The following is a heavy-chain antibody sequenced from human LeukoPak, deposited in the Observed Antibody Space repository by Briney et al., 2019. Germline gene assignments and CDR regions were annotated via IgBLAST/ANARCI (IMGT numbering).Heavy chain of an antibody. Sequence: ASVKVSCKASGYTFTNYAMNWVRQAPGQGLEWIGWINTKTGNPTYAQGFTGRFVFSLDTSVSTAYLQISSLEPEDTAVYYCARVGKYSGSYPDYWGRGTLVTVSS. CDR3: ARVGKYSGSYPDY. J-gene: IGHJ4*02. CDR1: GYTFTNYA. CDR2: INTKTGNP. D-gene: IGHD1-26*01. V-gene: IGHV7-4-1*02.